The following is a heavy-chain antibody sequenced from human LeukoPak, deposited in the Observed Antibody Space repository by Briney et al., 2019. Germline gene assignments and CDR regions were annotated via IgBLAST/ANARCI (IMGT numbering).Heavy chain of an antibody. Sequence: GASVKVSCKASGYTFTGYCMHWVRQAPGQGLEWMGWINPNSGGTNYAQKFQGRVTMTRDTSISTAYMELSRLRSDDTAVYYCARALKMATIHNFNWFDPWGQGTLVTVSS. D-gene: IGHD5-24*01. J-gene: IGHJ5*02. V-gene: IGHV1-2*02. CDR1: GYTFTGYC. CDR2: INPNSGGT. CDR3: ARALKMATIHNFNWFDP.